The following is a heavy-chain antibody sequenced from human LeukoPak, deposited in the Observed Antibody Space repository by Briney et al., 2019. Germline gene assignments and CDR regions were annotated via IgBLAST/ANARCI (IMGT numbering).Heavy chain of an antibody. CDR3: ARDTRYCSSTSCYTLPHGSSYYFDY. V-gene: IGHV3-23*01. Sequence: GGTLRLSCAASGFTFSSYGMSWVRQAPGKGLEWVSAISGSGGSTYYADSVKGRFTISRDNSKNTLYQQMNSLRAEDTAVYYCARDTRYCSSTSCYTLPHGSSYYFDYWGQGTLVTVSS. J-gene: IGHJ4*02. CDR2: ISGSGGST. CDR1: GFTFSSYG. D-gene: IGHD2-2*02.